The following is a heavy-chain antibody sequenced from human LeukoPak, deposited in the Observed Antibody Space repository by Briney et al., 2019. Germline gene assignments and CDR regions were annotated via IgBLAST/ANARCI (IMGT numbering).Heavy chain of an antibody. CDR3: AIILQRVAVADNFDY. CDR2: FDPEDGET. D-gene: IGHD6-19*01. Sequence: VKVSCKVSGYTLTELSMHWVRQAPGKGLEWMGGFDPEDGETIYAQKFQGRVTMTEDTSTDIAYMELSSLRSEDTAVYYCAIILQRVAVADNFDYWGQGTLVTVSS. V-gene: IGHV1-24*01. CDR1: GYTLTELS. J-gene: IGHJ4*02.